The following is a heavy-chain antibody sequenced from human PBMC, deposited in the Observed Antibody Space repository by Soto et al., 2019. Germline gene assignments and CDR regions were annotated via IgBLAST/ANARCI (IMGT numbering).Heavy chain of an antibody. CDR3: ATGRTVAGRFDY. D-gene: IGHD6-19*01. J-gene: IGHJ4*02. Sequence: GASVKVSCKASGYTFTSYVISWFRQAPGQGLEWMGWISAYNGNTNYAQKLQGRVTMTTDTSTSTAYMELRSLRSDDTAVYYCATGRTVAGRFDYWGQGTLVTVSS. V-gene: IGHV1-18*01. CDR1: GYTFTSYV. CDR2: ISAYNGNT.